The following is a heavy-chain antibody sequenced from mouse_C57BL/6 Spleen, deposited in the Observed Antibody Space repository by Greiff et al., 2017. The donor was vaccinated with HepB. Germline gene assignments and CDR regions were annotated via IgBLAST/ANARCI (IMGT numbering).Heavy chain of an antibody. J-gene: IGHJ4*01. CDR2: IWSGGST. CDR1: GFSLTSYG. D-gene: IGHD1-1*01. CDR3: ARIPITTVVARNYAMDY. V-gene: IGHV2-2*01. Sequence: VQLQQSGPGLVQPSQSLSITCTVSGFSLTSYGVHWVRQSPGKGLEWLGVIWSGGSTDYNAAFISRLSISKDNSKSQVFFKMNSLQADDTAIYYCARIPITTVVARNYAMDYWGQGTSVTVSS.